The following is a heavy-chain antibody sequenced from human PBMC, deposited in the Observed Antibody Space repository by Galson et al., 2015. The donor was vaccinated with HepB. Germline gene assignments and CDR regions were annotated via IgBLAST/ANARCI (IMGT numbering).Heavy chain of an antibody. CDR2: ISGSGGST. D-gene: IGHD3-3*01. Sequence: SLRLSCAASGFTFSSYAMSWVHQAPGKGLEWVSAISGSGGSTYYADSVKGRFTISRDNSKNTLYLQMNSLRAEDTAVYYCAKDGGWDFWSGPSTGTYVGFAFDIWGQGTMVTVSS. CDR1: GFTFSSYA. V-gene: IGHV3-23*01. CDR3: AKDGGWDFWSGPSTGTYVGFAFDI. J-gene: IGHJ3*02.